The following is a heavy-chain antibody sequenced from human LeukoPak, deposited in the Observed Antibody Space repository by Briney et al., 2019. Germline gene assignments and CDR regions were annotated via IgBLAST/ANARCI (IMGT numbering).Heavy chain of an antibody. J-gene: IGHJ4*02. CDR2: ISYDGGNK. CDR3: AREVGATHFDY. V-gene: IGHV3-30*04. CDR1: GFTFSSYA. D-gene: IGHD1-26*01. Sequence: PGGSLRLSCAASGFTFSSYAMHWVRQAPGKGLEWVAVISYDGGNKYYADSVKGRFTISRDNSKNTLYLQMNSLRAEDTAVYYCAREVGATHFDYWGQGTLVTVSS.